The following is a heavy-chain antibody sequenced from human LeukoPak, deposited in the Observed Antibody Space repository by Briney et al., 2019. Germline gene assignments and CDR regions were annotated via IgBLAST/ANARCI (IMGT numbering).Heavy chain of an antibody. D-gene: IGHD1-26*01. Sequence: GSLRLSCAASGFTVSSNYMSWVRQAPGKGLEGVSVIYSGGSTYYADSVKGRFTISRDNSKNTLYLQMNSLRAEDTAVYYCASSLKWELLPLDCWGQGTLVTVSS. CDR3: ASSLKWELLPLDC. J-gene: IGHJ4*02. V-gene: IGHV3-53*01. CDR2: IYSGGST. CDR1: GFTVSSNY.